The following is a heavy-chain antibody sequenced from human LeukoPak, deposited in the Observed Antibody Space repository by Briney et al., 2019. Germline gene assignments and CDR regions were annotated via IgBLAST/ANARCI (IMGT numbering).Heavy chain of an antibody. CDR1: GGSISSYY. V-gene: IGHV4-59*08. Sequence: SETLSLTCTVSGGSISSYYWSWIRQPPGKGLEWIGYIYYSGSTNYNPSLKSRVTLSVDTSKNQFSLKLSSVTAADTAVYYCARVRHFDWLPDAFDIWGQGTMVTVSS. D-gene: IGHD3-9*01. CDR3: ARVRHFDWLPDAFDI. CDR2: IYYSGST. J-gene: IGHJ3*02.